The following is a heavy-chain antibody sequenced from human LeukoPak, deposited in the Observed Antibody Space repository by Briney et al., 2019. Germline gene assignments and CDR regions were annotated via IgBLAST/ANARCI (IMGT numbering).Heavy chain of an antibody. V-gene: IGHV1-69*13. CDR3: ARAAKYYYDSSGYTYYYYGMDV. Sequence: SVKVSCKASGGTFSSYAISWVRQAPGQGLEWMGGIIPIFGTANYAQKFQGRVTITADESTSTAYMELSSLRSEDTAVYYCARAAKYYYDSSGYTYYYYGMDVWGHGTTVTVSS. D-gene: IGHD3-22*01. CDR1: GGTFSSYA. CDR2: IIPIFGTA. J-gene: IGHJ6*02.